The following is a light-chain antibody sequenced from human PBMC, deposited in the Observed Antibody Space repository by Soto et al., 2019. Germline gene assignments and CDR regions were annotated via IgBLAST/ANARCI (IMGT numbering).Light chain of an antibody. CDR2: GAS. V-gene: IGKV3-15*01. Sequence: EIVLTQSPGTLSLSPGGSATLSCSASQSVSSSYLAWYQQKPGQAPRLLIYGASTRATGIPPRFSGSGSGTEFTLTISSLQSEDFAVYYCQQYNNWPPLTVGEGTRLDIK. CDR1: QSVSSSY. J-gene: IGKJ5*01. CDR3: QQYNNWPPLT.